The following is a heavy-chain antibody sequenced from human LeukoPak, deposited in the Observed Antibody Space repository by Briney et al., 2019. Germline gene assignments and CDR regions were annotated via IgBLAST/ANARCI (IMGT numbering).Heavy chain of an antibody. CDR3: ARDLQPGRRELDY. V-gene: IGHV1-69*05. D-gene: IGHD6-13*01. CDR2: IIPIFGTA. J-gene: IGHJ4*02. CDR1: GGTFSSYA. Sequence: ASVKVSCKASGGTFSSYAISWVRQAPGQGLEWMGRIIPIFGTANYAQKFQGRVTITTDESTSTAYMGLSSLRSEDTAVYYCARDLQPGRRELDYWGQGTLVTVSS.